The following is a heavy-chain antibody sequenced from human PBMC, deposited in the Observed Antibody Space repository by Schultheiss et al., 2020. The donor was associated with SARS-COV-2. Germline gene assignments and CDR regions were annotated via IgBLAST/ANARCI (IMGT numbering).Heavy chain of an antibody. CDR1: GFTFSSYA. CDR2: ISGSGGST. Sequence: GESLKISCAASGFTFSSYAMSWVRQAPGKGLEWVSAISGSGGSTYYADSVKGRFTISRDNSKNTLYLQMNSLRAEDTAVYYCARDRAYYGMDVWGQGTTVTVSS. D-gene: IGHD3-10*01. J-gene: IGHJ6*02. CDR3: ARDRAYYGMDV. V-gene: IGHV3-23*01.